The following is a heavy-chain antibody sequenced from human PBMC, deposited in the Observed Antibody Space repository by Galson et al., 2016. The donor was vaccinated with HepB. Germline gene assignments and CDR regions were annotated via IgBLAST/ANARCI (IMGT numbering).Heavy chain of an antibody. J-gene: IGHJ4*02. Sequence: PALVKPTQTLTLTCTFSGFSLSTSGVGVGWIRQPPGKALEWLALVFWDDDRRYSPSLKNRLTITKYNSRSQVVLTMTNMDPVDTATYYCAHRLVTSSWCLFDYWGQGTLVTVSS. CDR2: VFWDDDR. D-gene: IGHD6-13*01. CDR1: GFSLSTSGVG. CDR3: AHRLVTSSWCLFDY. V-gene: IGHV2-5*02.